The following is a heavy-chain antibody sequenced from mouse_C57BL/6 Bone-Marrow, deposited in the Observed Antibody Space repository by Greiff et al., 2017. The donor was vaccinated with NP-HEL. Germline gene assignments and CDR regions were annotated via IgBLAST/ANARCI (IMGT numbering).Heavy chain of an antibody. CDR1: GYTFTDYY. CDR2: INPNNGGT. D-gene: IGHD1-1*01. V-gene: IGHV1-26*01. CDR3: ETVVADFDY. J-gene: IGHJ2*01. Sequence: EVKLQQSGPELVKPGASVKISCKASGYTFTDYYMNWVKQSHGKSLEWIGDINPNNGGTCYNQKFKGKATLTVDKSSSTAYMERRSLTSEDSAVYYCETVVADFDYWGQGTTLTVSS.